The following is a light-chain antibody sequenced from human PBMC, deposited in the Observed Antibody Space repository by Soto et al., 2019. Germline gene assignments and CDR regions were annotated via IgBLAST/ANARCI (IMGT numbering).Light chain of an antibody. CDR1: QDISSR. CDR2: AAS. CDR3: QQANSFPLT. Sequence: DIQMTQCPSSVSASIGDRVTITCRASQDISSRLAWYQQRPGKAPQLLLYAASSLQSGVPSRFSGSGSVTDFTLTISSLQPEDFATYYCQQANSFPLTFGPGTKVDIK. J-gene: IGKJ3*01. V-gene: IGKV1-12*01.